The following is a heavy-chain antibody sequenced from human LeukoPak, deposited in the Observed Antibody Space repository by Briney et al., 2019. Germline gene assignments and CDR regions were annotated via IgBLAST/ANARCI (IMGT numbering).Heavy chain of an antibody. CDR2: ISGRGDIT. J-gene: IGHJ4*02. CDR3: TKDLAFCGGDCYSGADN. CDR1: GFTFSGYA. V-gene: IGHV3-23*01. D-gene: IGHD2-21*01. Sequence: GGSLRLSCAASGFTFSGYAMNWVRQAPGKGLEWVSAISGRGDITYYTDSVKGRFTISRDTSRSTLYLQMSSLRAEDTAVYYCTKDLAFCGGDCYSGADNWGQGALVTVSS.